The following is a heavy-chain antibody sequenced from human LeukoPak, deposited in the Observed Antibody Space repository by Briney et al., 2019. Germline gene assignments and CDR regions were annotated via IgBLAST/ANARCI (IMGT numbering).Heavy chain of an antibody. J-gene: IGHJ4*02. V-gene: IGHV3-64*01. CDR1: GFTFSSYA. CDR3: ARLVGGSLYFDY. CDR2: ISSNGGST. Sequence: PGGSLRLSCAASGFTFSSYAMHWVRQTPGKGLEYVSAISSNGGSTYYANSVKGRFTISRDNSKNTLYLQMGSLRAEDIAVYYCARLVGGSLYFDYWGQGTLVTVSS. D-gene: IGHD1-26*01.